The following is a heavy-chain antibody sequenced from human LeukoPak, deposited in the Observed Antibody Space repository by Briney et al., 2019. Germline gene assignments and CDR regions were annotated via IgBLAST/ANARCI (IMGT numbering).Heavy chain of an antibody. CDR1: GYTFTSYG. V-gene: IGHV1-18*01. Sequence: ASVKVSCKASGYTFTSYGISWVRQAPGQGLEWMGWISAYNGNTNYAQRLQGRVTMTTDTSTSTAYMELRSLRSDDTAVYYCARDLRFGELLAFDYWGQGTLVTVSS. CDR3: ARDLRFGELLAFDY. D-gene: IGHD3-10*01. J-gene: IGHJ4*02. CDR2: ISAYNGNT.